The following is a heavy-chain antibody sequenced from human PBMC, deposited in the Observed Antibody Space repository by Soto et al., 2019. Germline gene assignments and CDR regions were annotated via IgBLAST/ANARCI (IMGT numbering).Heavy chain of an antibody. Sequence: EVQLVESGGGLVQPGGSLRLSCAASGFTFSNYWFHWVRQAPGKGLVWVSRIDYDGSSASYADSVKGRFSISRDNAKDMLYLQLDSLRAEDTAVYYCSRGYTYGHDSAFDVWGQGTQVTVSS. D-gene: IGHD5-18*01. J-gene: IGHJ3*01. CDR3: SRGYTYGHDSAFDV. CDR2: IDYDGSSA. CDR1: GFTFSNYW. V-gene: IGHV3-74*01.